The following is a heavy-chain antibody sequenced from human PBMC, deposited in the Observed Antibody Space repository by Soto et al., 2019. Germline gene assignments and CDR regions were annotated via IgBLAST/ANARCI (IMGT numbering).Heavy chain of an antibody. V-gene: IGHV4-34*01. CDR1: GGSFSGYY. CDR3: AKTPAYYYDSSGPVDY. J-gene: IGHJ4*02. Sequence: SETLSLTCAVYGGSFSGYYWSWIRQPPGKGLEWIGEINHSGSTNYNPSLKSRFTISRDNSKNTLYLQMNSLRAEDTAVYYCAKTPAYYYDSSGPVDYWGQGTLVTVSS. D-gene: IGHD3-22*01. CDR2: INHSGST.